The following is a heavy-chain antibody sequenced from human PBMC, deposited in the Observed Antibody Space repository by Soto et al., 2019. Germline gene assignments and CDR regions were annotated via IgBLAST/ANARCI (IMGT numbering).Heavy chain of an antibody. CDR1: GGSISSGDYY. V-gene: IGHV4-30-4*01. D-gene: IGHD1-1*01. Sequence: SETLSLTCTVSGGSISSGDYYWSWIRQPPGKGLEWIGYIYYSGSTYYNPSLKSRVTISVDTSKNQFSLKLSSVTAADTAVYYCASHWIPYYYYVLDFSGQGSSVIVSS. CDR2: IYYSGST. J-gene: IGHJ6*02. CDR3: ASHWIPYYYYVLDF.